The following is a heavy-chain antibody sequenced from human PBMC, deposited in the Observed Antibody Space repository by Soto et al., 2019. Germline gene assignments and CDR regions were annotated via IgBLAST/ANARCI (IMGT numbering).Heavy chain of an antibody. CDR3: AREGWPATAPEYYGMDV. D-gene: IGHD6-13*01. CDR1: GDSVSSNSAA. CDR2: TYYRSKWYN. Sequence: SQTLSLTCAISGDSVSSNSAAWNWIRQSPSRGLEWLGRTYYRSKWYNDYAVSVKSRITINPDTSKNQFSLQLNSVTPDDTAVYYCAREGWPATAPEYYGMDVWGQGTTVTVSS. J-gene: IGHJ6*02. V-gene: IGHV6-1*01.